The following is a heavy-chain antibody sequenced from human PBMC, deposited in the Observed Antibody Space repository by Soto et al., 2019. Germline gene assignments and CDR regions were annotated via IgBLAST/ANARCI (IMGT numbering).Heavy chain of an antibody. J-gene: IGHJ6*03. CDR3: ARGPFYIYYYYYYMDV. V-gene: IGHV3-21*01. CDR1: GFTFSIYS. Sequence: EVQLVESGGGLVKPGGSLRLSCAASGFTFSIYSMNWVRQAPGKGLEWVSSISSSSSYIYYADSVKGRFTISRDNAKNSLYLQMNSLRAEDTAVYYCARGPFYIYYYYYYMDVWGKGTTVTVSS. CDR2: ISSSSSYI.